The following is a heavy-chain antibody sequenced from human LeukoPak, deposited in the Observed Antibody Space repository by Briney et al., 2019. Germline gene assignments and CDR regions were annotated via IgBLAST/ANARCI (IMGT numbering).Heavy chain of an antibody. CDR2: IRAYNGNT. Sequence: ASVKVSCKASGYTFTSYGISGVRQAPGQGLEWMGWIRAYNGNTNYAQKLQGRVTMTTDTSTSTAYMELRSLRSDDTAVYYCARDVGPTTGVRPKVPAAMGNYYYGMDVWGQGTTVTVSS. D-gene: IGHD2-2*01. J-gene: IGHJ6*02. V-gene: IGHV1-18*01. CDR3: ARDVGPTTGVRPKVPAAMGNYYYGMDV. CDR1: GYTFTSYG.